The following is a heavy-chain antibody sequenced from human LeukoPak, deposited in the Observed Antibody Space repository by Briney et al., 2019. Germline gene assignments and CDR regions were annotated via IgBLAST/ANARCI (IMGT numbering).Heavy chain of an antibody. J-gene: IGHJ4*02. D-gene: IGHD2-2*01. Sequence: ASVKVSCKASGYTFTSYDINWVRQATGQGLEWMGWMDPNSGNTGYAQKLQGRVTMTTDTSTSTAYMELRSLRSDDTAVYYCARDKSDIVVVPAAFDYWGQGTLVTVSS. CDR3: ARDKSDIVVVPAAFDY. CDR1: GYTFTSYD. CDR2: MDPNSGNT. V-gene: IGHV1-8*02.